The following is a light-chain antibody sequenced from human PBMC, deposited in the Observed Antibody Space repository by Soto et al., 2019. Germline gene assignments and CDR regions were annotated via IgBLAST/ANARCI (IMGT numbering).Light chain of an antibody. CDR2: GAS. CDR1: QSVSSSY. V-gene: IGKV3-20*01. CDR3: QQYGSSPPRT. J-gene: IGKJ5*01. Sequence: IVMTQAPATVSVSPGEKATLSCRAIQSVSSSYLAWYQQKPGQAPRLLIYGASSRATGIPDRFSGSGSGTDFTLTISRLEPEDFAVYYCQQYGSSPPRTFGQGTRLEIK.